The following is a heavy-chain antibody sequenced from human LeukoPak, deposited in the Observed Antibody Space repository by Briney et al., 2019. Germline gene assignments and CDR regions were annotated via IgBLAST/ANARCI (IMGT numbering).Heavy chain of an antibody. V-gene: IGHV4-59*01. Sequence: PSETLSLTCTVPGGSISSYYWGWIRQPPGKGLEWIGYIYYSGSTNYNPSLKSRVTISVDTSKNQFSLKLTSVTAADTAVYYCARGDRVGATTFSLGYWGQGTLVTVSS. CDR1: GGSISSYY. J-gene: IGHJ4*02. CDR2: IYYSGST. CDR3: ARGDRVGATTFSLGY. D-gene: IGHD1-26*01.